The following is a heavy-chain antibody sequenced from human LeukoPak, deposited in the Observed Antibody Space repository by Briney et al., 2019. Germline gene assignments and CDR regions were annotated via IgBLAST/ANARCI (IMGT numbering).Heavy chain of an antibody. Sequence: GGSLRLSCAASGFTFSSYWMSWVRQAPGKGLEWVANIKQGGSEKYYVGSVKGRFTISRDNAKNSLYLQMNSLRAEDTAVYYCAELGITMIGGVWGKGTTVTISS. CDR3: AELGITMIGGV. CDR1: GFTFSSYW. J-gene: IGHJ6*04. V-gene: IGHV3-7*01. CDR2: IKQGGSEK. D-gene: IGHD3-10*02.